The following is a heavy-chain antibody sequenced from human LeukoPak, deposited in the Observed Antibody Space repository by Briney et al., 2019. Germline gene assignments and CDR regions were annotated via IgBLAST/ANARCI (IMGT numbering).Heavy chain of an antibody. V-gene: IGHV4-4*07. CDR2: IYGSGST. CDR1: GGSISSSY. J-gene: IGHJ4*02. D-gene: IGHD3-22*01. CDR3: ARGYYDSGGYFTEFAN. Sequence: SETLSLTCTVSGGSISSSYWSWLRQPAGKGLEWIGRIYGSGSTDYNPSLRSRITMSGDASRNKFSLKVTSVTAADTAVYFCARGYYDSGGYFTEFANWGQGTLDTVSS.